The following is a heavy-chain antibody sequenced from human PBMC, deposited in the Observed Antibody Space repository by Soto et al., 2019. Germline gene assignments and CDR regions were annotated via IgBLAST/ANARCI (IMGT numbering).Heavy chain of an antibody. V-gene: IGHV3-66*04. CDR2: IYSGGST. CDR3: ARPFGECSGGSCYPYYYYYMDV. CDR1: GFTVSSNY. J-gene: IGHJ6*03. D-gene: IGHD2-15*01. Sequence: EVQLVESGGGLVQPGGSLRLSCAASGFTVSSNYMSWVRQAPGKGLEWVSVIYSGGSTYYADSVKGRFTISRDNSKNTLYLQMNSLRAEDTAVYYCARPFGECSGGSCYPYYYYYMDVWGKGTTVTVSS.